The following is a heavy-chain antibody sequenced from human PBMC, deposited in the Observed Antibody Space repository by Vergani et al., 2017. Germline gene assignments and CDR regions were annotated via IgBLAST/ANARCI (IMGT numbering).Heavy chain of an antibody. Sequence: EVQLLESGGGLVQPGGSLRLSCAASGFTFSSYAMSWVRQAPGKGLEWVSSISSSSSYIYYADSVKGRFTISRDNAKNSLYLQMNSLRAEDTAVYYCARGLYSSRPFDYWGQGTLVTVSS. D-gene: IGHD6-13*01. CDR3: ARGLYSSRPFDY. CDR1: GFTFSSYA. CDR2: ISSSSSYI. J-gene: IGHJ4*02. V-gene: IGHV3-21*01.